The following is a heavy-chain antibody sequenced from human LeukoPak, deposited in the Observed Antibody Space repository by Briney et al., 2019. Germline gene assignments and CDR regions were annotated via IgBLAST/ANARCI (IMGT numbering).Heavy chain of an antibody. V-gene: IGHV3-30*02. CDR1: GFTFSSYD. CDR3: ARALWFGESIRSYYFDY. Sequence: PGGSLRLSCAASGFTFSSYDMHWVRQAPGKGLEWVAFMQYDGSIKYYADSVKGRFTISRDNSKNTLYLQMNSLRAEDTAVYYCARALWFGESIRSYYFDYWGQGTLVTVSS. D-gene: IGHD3-10*01. J-gene: IGHJ4*02. CDR2: MQYDGSIK.